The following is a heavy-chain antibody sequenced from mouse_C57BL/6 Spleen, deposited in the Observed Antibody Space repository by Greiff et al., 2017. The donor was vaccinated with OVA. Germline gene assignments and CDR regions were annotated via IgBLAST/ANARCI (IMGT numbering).Heavy chain of an antibody. CDR1: GYTFTDYE. CDR3: KRSSGNYPYAMDY. J-gene: IGHJ4*01. CDR2: IDPETGGT. V-gene: IGHV1-15*01. Sequence: VQLQQSGAELVRPGASVTLSCKASGYTFTDYEMHWVKQTPVHGLEWIGAIDPETGGTAYNQKFKGKAILTADKTSSTAYMELRSLTSEDSAVYSCKRSSGNYPYAMDYWGQGTTVTVSS. D-gene: IGHD2-1*01.